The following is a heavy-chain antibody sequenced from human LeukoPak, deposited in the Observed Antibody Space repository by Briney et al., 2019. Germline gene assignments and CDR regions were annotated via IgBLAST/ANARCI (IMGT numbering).Heavy chain of an antibody. CDR2: ISGSGGNT. V-gene: IGHV3-21*01. CDR1: GFTFSSYG. J-gene: IGHJ4*02. CDR3: ARTHYGSGSIDY. D-gene: IGHD3-10*01. Sequence: GGSLRLSCAASGFTFSSYGMSWVRQAPGKGLEWVSAISGSGGNTYYADSVKGRFTISRDNAKNSLYLQMNSLRAEDTALYYCARTHYGSGSIDYWGQGTLVTVSS.